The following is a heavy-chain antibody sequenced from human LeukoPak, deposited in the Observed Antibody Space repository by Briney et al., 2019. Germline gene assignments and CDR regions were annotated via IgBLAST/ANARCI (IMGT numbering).Heavy chain of an antibody. D-gene: IGHD6-19*01. CDR2: IKQDGSEK. Sequence: PGGSLRLSCAASGFTFSSYWMSWVRQAPGKGLEWVANIKQDGSEKYYVDSVKGRFTISRDNSKNTLYLQMNSLRAEDTAVYYCAKRRQWLVYYYFDYWGQGTLVTVSS. V-gene: IGHV3-7*03. CDR1: GFTFSSYW. CDR3: AKRRQWLVYYYFDY. J-gene: IGHJ4*02.